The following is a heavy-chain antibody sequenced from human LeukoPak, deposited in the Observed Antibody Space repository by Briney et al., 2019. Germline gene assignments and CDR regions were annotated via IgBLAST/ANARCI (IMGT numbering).Heavy chain of an antibody. CDR1: GGSFSGYY. CDR2: INHSGST. CDR3: ARDARGWSGFDY. J-gene: IGHJ4*02. V-gene: IGHV4-34*01. D-gene: IGHD3-3*01. Sequence: SETLSLTCAVYGGSFSGYYWSWIRQPPGKGLEWIGEINHSGSTNYNPSLKSRVTISVDTSKNQFSLKLSSVTAADTAVYYCARDARGWSGFDYWGQGTLVTVSS.